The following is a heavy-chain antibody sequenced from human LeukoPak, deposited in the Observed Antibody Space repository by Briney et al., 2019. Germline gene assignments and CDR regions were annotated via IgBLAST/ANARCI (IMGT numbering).Heavy chain of an antibody. CDR3: ARGDFWSGYQALDY. CDR2: ISWNSGSI. V-gene: IGHV3-9*01. D-gene: IGHD3-3*01. J-gene: IGHJ4*02. Sequence: GGSLRLSCAASGFTFEDYAMHWVRQAPGKGLEWVSGISWNSGSIGYADSVKGRFTISRDNAKNSLYLQMNSLRAEDTALYYCARGDFWSGYQALDYWGQGTLVTVSS. CDR1: GFTFEDYA.